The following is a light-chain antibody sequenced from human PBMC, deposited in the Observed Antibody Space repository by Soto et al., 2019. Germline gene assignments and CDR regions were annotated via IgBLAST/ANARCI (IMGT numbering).Light chain of an antibody. CDR2: GAS. V-gene: IGKV3-20*01. CDR1: QSGSSSTY. CDR3: HQYGSSPSYT. Sequence: EIVLTQSPGTLSLSPGERAPLSCRASQSGSSSTYLAWYQQKPGQAPRLLIYGASSRATVIPDRFRGSGSGTDFPLTISRLEPEDFAVYYCHQYGSSPSYTFGQGTKLEIK. J-gene: IGKJ2*01.